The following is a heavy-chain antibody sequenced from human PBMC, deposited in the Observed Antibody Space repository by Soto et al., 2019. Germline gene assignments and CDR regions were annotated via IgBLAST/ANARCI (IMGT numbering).Heavy chain of an antibody. CDR2: INSDGSSK. V-gene: IGHV3-74*03. CDR1: GFTFSTFW. D-gene: IGHD3-10*01. CDR3: ARDTDTYGSENYFY. J-gene: IGHJ4*02. Sequence: EVQLVESGGGLVQPGGSLRLSCAASGFTFSTFWMHWVRQAPGKGLVWVSRINSDGSSKTYADSVKGRFTISRDNAKNTLFLQMNSLSVEDTAVYYCARDTDTYGSENYFYWGQGTLLTVSS.